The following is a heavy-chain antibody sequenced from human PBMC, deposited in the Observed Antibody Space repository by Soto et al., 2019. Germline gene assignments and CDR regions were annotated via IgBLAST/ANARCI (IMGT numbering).Heavy chain of an antibody. D-gene: IGHD3-10*02. CDR2: ISGSGTST. J-gene: IGHJ4*02. V-gene: IGHV3-23*01. CDR1: GFTFNNYA. CDR3: AKDRGPYARSCSTD. Sequence: GGSLRLSCAASGFTFNNYAMTWVRQTPGKGLEWVSSISGSGTSTFYADSVRGRFTISRDNSEEELHLQMNTLRADDTAVYYCAKDRGPYARSCSTDLGQGVQVTGS.